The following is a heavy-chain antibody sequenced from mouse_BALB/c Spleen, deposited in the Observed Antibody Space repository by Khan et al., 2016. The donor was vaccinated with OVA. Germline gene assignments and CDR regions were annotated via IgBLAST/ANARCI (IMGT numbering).Heavy chain of an antibody. CDR1: GYTFTRYY. J-gene: IGHJ1*01. Sequence: VQLQQSGTELVKPGASVKLSCKTSGYTFTRYYMYWVKQRPGQGLEWIGEINPSNGGTNFNEKFKCKATLTVDKLSSTAYMQLSSLTSEDSAVYYCTRKDYYGSSHRYFDVWGGGTTVTVSS. D-gene: IGHD1-1*01. CDR2: INPSNGGT. CDR3: TRKDYYGSSHRYFDV. V-gene: IGHV1-53*01.